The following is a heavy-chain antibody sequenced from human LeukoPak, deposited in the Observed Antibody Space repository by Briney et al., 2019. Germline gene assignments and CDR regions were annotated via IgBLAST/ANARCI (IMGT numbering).Heavy chain of an antibody. V-gene: IGHV1-2*02. J-gene: IGHJ4*02. D-gene: IGHD6-13*01. Sequence: ASVKVSCKASGYTFTGYFIHWVRQAPGQGLEWMGWINPKNAGTNYAQKFQGRVTMTRDTSTGTAYMELSRLRSDDAAVYYCARTLYIAAAPGGLDYWGQGTLVAVSS. CDR3: ARTLYIAAAPGGLDY. CDR2: INPKNAGT. CDR1: GYTFTGYF.